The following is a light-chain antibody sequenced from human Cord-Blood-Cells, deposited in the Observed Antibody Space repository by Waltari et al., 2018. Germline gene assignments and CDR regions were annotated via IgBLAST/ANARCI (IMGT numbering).Light chain of an antibody. CDR2: CAS. Sequence: EIGWTRSPVALSLSPGERATLSCRASQSVSSSYLAWYQQKPGQAPRLLIYCASSRATGIPDRFSGSGSGTDFTLTISRLEPEDFAVYYCQQYGSSPLTFGPGTKVDIK. CDR3: QQYGSSPLT. V-gene: IGKV3-20*01. J-gene: IGKJ3*01. CDR1: QSVSSSY.